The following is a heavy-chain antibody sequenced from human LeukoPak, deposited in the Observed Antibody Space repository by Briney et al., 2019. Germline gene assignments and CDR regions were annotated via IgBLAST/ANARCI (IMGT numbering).Heavy chain of an antibody. V-gene: IGHV4-39*07. D-gene: IGHD4-23*01. CDR1: GGSIHSSSDY. CDR3: GGGYGGNLPFDY. J-gene: IGHJ4*02. CDR2: IYYTGRT. Sequence: TSETLSLTCIVSGGSIHSSSDYWGWIRQPPGKGLEWIGTIYYTGRTYYNPSLQSRVTISVDTSKNQFSLKLSSVTAADTAVYYCGGGYGGNLPFDYWGQGTLVTVSS.